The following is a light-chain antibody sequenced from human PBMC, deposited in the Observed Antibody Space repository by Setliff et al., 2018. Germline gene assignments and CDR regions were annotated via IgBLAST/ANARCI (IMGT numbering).Light chain of an antibody. J-gene: IGLJ1*01. CDR1: NSDVGGYSY. CDR2: DVS. V-gene: IGLV2-14*03. Sequence: QSVLTQPPSASGSPGQSVTISCTGTNSDVGGYSYVSWYQQRPGKAPKLLIYDVSNRPSGVSNRFSGSKSGNTASLTISGLQAEDEADYYCSSYTSSSIFYVFGTGTKVTVL. CDR3: SSYTSSSIFYV.